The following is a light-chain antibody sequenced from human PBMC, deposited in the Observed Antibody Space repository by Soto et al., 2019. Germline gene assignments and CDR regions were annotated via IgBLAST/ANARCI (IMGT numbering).Light chain of an antibody. CDR2: LGS. V-gene: IGKV2-28*01. CDR3: MQALPKWT. CDR1: QSLLHSNGYNY. Sequence: DMVITQSPLSLPVTPGEPASISCSSSQSLLHSNGYNYLDWYLQKPGQSPQLLIYLGSNRASGVPDRFSGSGSGTDFTLKIRRVEAEDVRVYYCMQALPKWTFGQGT. J-gene: IGKJ1*01.